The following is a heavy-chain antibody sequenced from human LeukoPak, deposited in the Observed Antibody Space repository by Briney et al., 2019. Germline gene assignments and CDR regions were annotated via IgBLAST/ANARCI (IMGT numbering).Heavy chain of an antibody. CDR3: ARALWWAAAGLPDEYNWFDP. J-gene: IGHJ5*02. D-gene: IGHD6-13*01. Sequence: ASVKVSCKASGYTFTSYGISWVRQAPGQGLEWMGWISAYNGNTNYAQKLQGRVTMTRDTSTSTVYMELSSLRSEDTAVYYCARALWWAAAGLPDEYNWFDPWGQGTLVTVSS. V-gene: IGHV1-18*01. CDR1: GYTFTSYG. CDR2: ISAYNGNT.